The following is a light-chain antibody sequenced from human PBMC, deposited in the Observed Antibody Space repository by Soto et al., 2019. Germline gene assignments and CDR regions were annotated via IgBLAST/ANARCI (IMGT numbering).Light chain of an antibody. V-gene: IGLV1-51*01. CDR1: NSNIGNNY. Sequence: QSVLTQPPSVSAAPGQKVTISCSGSNSNIGNNYVSWYQQVPGAAPKLVIYDNYKRPSGVPDRFSASKSGTSATLGITGRQTGDEAVYYCAAWDNSLSGVIFGGGTKLTVL. CDR2: DNY. CDR3: AAWDNSLSGVI. J-gene: IGLJ2*01.